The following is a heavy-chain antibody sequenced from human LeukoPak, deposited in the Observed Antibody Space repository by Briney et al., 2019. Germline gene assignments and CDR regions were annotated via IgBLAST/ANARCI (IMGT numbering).Heavy chain of an antibody. CDR2: ISSSSSTI. J-gene: IGHJ3*02. CDR1: GFTFSSYS. Sequence: GGSLRLSCAASGFTFSSYSMNWVRQAPGKGLEWVSYISSSSSTIYYADSVKGRFTISRDNAKNSLYLQMNSLRAEDTAVYYCARVLTGSTWDAFDIWGQGTMVTVSS. CDR3: ARVLTGSTWDAFDI. D-gene: IGHD3-9*01. V-gene: IGHV3-48*04.